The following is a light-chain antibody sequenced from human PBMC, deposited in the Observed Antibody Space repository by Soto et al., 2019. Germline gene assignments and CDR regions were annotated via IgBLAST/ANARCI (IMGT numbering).Light chain of an antibody. J-gene: IGKJ1*01. CDR3: QKYHTDLT. Sequence: DIQMNQSPSTLSASVGDTVTITCRASESIDNWLAWYQQKQGQAPKLLIFAASTLIRGVQLRFSRRGSGTEFAVQNSNLQVDYYATFYCQKYHTDLTFGHWTKVEI. CDR2: AAS. CDR1: ESIDNW. V-gene: IGKV1-5*01.